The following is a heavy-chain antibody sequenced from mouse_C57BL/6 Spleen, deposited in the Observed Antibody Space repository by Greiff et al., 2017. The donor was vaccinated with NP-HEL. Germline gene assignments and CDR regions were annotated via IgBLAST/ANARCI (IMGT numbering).Heavy chain of an antibody. D-gene: IGHD2-2*01. CDR3: ARRGLYGYGRWFAY. V-gene: IGHV1-22*01. Sequence: EVQLQQSGPELVKPGASVKMSCKASGYTFTDYNMHWVKQSHGKSLEWIGYINPNNGGTSYNQKFKGKATLTVNKSSSTAYMELRSLTSEDSAVYYCARRGLYGYGRWFAYWGQGTLVTVSA. CDR2: INPNNGGT. CDR1: GYTFTDYN. J-gene: IGHJ3*01.